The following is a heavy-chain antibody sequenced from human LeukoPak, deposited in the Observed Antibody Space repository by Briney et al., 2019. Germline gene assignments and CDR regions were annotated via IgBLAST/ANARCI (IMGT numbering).Heavy chain of an antibody. CDR3: ARAWIAAAGTVYFQH. V-gene: IGHV4-30-2*01. Sequence: SQTLSLTCAVSGGSISSGGYSWSWIRQPPGKGLEWIGYIYHSGSTYYNPSLKSRVTISVDTSKNQFSLKLSSVTAADTAVYYCARAWIAAAGTVYFQHWGQGTLVTVSS. D-gene: IGHD6-13*01. J-gene: IGHJ1*01. CDR1: GGSISSGGYS. CDR2: IYHSGST.